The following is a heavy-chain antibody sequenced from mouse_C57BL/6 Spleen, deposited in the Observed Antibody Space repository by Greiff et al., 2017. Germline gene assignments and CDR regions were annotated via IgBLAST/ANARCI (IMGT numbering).Heavy chain of an antibody. V-gene: IGHV1-39*01. Sequence: VQLQQSGPELVKPGASVKISCKASGYSFTDYNMNWVKQSNGKSLEWIGVINPNYGPTSYNQKFKGKATMTVDQSSSTAYMQLNSLTSEDSAVYGCARSGDYDASFAYWGQGTLVTVSA. CDR2: INPNYGPT. D-gene: IGHD2-4*01. CDR1: GYSFTDYN. CDR3: ARSGDYDASFAY. J-gene: IGHJ3*01.